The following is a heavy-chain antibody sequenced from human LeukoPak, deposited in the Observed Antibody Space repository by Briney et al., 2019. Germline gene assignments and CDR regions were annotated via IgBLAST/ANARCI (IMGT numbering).Heavy chain of an antibody. CDR3: ATRDIVATIGMEY. V-gene: IGHV4-39*07. Sequence: SETLSLTCNVSGGSISSSPYYWGWIRQPPGKGLEWIGSIYYSGSTYYNPSLKSRVTISVDTSKNQFSLKLSSVTAADTAVYYCATRDIVATIGMEYWGQGTLVTVSS. J-gene: IGHJ4*02. D-gene: IGHD5-12*01. CDR1: GGSISSSPYY. CDR2: IYYSGST.